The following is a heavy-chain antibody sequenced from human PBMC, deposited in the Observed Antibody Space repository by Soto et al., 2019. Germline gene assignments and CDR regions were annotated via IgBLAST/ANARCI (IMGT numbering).Heavy chain of an antibody. Sequence: QVQLQESGPGLVKPSGTLSLTCSVSGAPISNGNWWSWVRQSPGNGLEWIGEISHSGSMNYNPSLRSRLSLSIDKSKNQFSLKLNSMTAADTAMYFCARGSVFGSGIFDSWGQGMLVAVSS. CDR3: ARGSVFGSGIFDS. V-gene: IGHV4-4*02. D-gene: IGHD3-10*01. CDR1: GAPISNGNW. CDR2: ISHSGSM. J-gene: IGHJ4*02.